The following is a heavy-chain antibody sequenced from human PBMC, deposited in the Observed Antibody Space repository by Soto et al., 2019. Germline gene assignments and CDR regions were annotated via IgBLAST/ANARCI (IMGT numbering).Heavy chain of an antibody. V-gene: IGHV3-30*18. Sequence: GGSLRLSCAASVFTFSIYGMHCVRHSPGKRLEWVAVISYDGSNKYYADSVKGRFTISRDNSKNTLYLQMNSLRAEDTAVYYCAKEGAHDWFEDWGQATLVLVTS. CDR3: AKEGAHDWFED. D-gene: IGHD2-21*01. CDR2: ISYDGSNK. J-gene: IGHJ4*02. CDR1: VFTFSIYG.